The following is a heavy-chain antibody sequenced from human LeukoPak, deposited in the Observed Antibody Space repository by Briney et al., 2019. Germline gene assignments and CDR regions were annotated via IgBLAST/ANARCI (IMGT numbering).Heavy chain of an antibody. Sequence: GGSLRLSCAASGFTFSRYAMSWVRQAPGKGLEWVSAISGSGGSTYYADSVKGRFTLSRDNSKNTLYLQMNSLRAEDTAVYYCAGQSSGSVYYYFDYWGQGTLVTVSS. CDR1: GFTFSRYA. J-gene: IGHJ4*02. V-gene: IGHV3-23*01. D-gene: IGHD3-10*01. CDR2: ISGSGGST. CDR3: AGQSSGSVYYYFDY.